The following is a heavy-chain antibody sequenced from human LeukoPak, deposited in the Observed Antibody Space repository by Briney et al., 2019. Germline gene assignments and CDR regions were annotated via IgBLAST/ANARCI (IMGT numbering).Heavy chain of an antibody. D-gene: IGHD2/OR15-2a*01. CDR2: MNRDGSEI. V-gene: IGHV3-7*01. CDR1: GFTFSFYW. J-gene: IGHJ4*02. Sequence: GGSLRLSCAASGFTFSFYWMSWVRQAPGKGLEWVANMNRDGSEINYVDSVRGRFTISRDNAKNSLYLQMNSQRAEDTAVYFCARDLGFSTFDNWGQGTLVTVSS. CDR3: ARDLGFSTFDN.